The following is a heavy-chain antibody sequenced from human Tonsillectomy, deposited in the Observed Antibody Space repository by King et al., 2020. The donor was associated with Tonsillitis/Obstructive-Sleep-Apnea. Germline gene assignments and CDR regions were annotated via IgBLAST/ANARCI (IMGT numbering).Heavy chain of an antibody. CDR3: ARDARGYCTNGVCDAFDI. CDR1: GGSISSYY. J-gene: IGHJ3*02. D-gene: IGHD2-8*01. Sequence: QLQESGPGLVKPSETLSLTCTVSGGSISSYYWSWIRQPPGKGLEWIGYIYYSGSTNYNPSLKSRVTISVDTSKNQFSLKLSSVTAAGTAVYYCARDARGYCTNGVCDAFDIWGQGTMVTVSS. CDR2: IYYSGST. V-gene: IGHV4-59*01.